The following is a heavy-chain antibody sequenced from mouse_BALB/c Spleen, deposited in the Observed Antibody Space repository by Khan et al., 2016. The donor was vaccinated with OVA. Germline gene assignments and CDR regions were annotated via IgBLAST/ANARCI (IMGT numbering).Heavy chain of an antibody. CDR1: GFSLTSYG. V-gene: IGHV2-9*02. Sequence: QVQLKESGPGLVAPSQSLSITCTVSGFSLTSYGVHWVRQPPGKGLEWLGIIGAGGSTNYNSGLMSRLCISKDNSKRKVVLKRNSVQTDETAMYYCARATTATPYWCQGTLVTVSA. J-gene: IGHJ3*01. D-gene: IGHD1-2*01. CDR2: IGAGGST. CDR3: ARATTATPY.